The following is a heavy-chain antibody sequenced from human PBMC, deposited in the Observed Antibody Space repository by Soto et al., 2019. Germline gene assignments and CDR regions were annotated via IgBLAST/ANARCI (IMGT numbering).Heavy chain of an antibody. V-gene: IGHV3-15*07. CDR2: IKSRGSGETT. CDR1: GFDFTAAW. J-gene: IGHJ6*01. CDR3: AKQRGPLGSSDYGLEV. D-gene: IGHD1-1*01. Sequence: QLVESGGGLVTPGKSVTLSCVGSGFDFTAAWMHWVRQAPGTGLEWVGRIKSRGSGETTDYSAPVRGRFTISRDDSKDTVYLQMSSLKTEDTAVYFCAKQRGPLGSSDYGLEVWGQGSTVAVTS.